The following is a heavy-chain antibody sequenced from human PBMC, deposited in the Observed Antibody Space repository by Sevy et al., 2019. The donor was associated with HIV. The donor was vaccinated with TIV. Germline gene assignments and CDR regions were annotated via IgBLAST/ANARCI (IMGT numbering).Heavy chain of an antibody. Sequence: SETLSLTCAVYGGSFSGYYWSWIRQPPGKGLEWIGEINHSGSTNYNPSLKSRVTISVDTSKNQFSLKLSSVTAADTAVYYCARGPSGSWQSRGGYFDYWGQGTLVTVSS. D-gene: IGHD6-13*01. CDR3: ARGPSGSWQSRGGYFDY. CDR1: GGSFSGYY. CDR2: INHSGST. V-gene: IGHV4-34*01. J-gene: IGHJ4*02.